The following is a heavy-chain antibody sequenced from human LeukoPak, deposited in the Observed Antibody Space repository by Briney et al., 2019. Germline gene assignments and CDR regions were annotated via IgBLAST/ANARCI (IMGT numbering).Heavy chain of an antibody. V-gene: IGHV3-7*01. D-gene: IGHD6-6*01. Sequence: GGSLRLSCAASGFTFSRFWMSWVRQAPGKGLEWLANIKQDGSEKYYVDSLKGRFTISRDNAKNSLYLQMNSLRAEDTAMYYCARAYSSASPFDYWGQGTLVTVSS. J-gene: IGHJ4*02. CDR1: GFTFSRFW. CDR2: IKQDGSEK. CDR3: ARAYSSASPFDY.